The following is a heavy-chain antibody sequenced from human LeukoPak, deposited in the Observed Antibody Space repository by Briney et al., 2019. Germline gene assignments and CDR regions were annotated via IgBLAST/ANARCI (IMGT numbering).Heavy chain of an antibody. D-gene: IGHD6-19*01. V-gene: IGHV1-46*01. J-gene: IGHJ4*02. CDR2: INPSGGST. Sequence: EASVKVSCKASGYTFIDYYIHWVRQAPGQGLEWMGIINPSGGSTSYAQKFQGRVTMTRDTSTSTVYMELSSLRSEDTAVYYCAREVAVAQNYDYWGQGTLVTVSS. CDR1: GYTFIDYY. CDR3: AREVAVAQNYDY.